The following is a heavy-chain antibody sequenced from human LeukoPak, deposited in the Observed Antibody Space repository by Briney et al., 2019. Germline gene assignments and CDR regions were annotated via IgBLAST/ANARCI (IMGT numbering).Heavy chain of an antibody. V-gene: IGHV3-23*01. J-gene: IGHJ4*02. CDR2: ISSSGRTT. CDR3: AKYDVKTLSD. D-gene: IGHD1-1*01. Sequence: GGSLRLSCAASGFTFSNYAMSWVRPAPGKGLEWVSAISSSGRTTYYADSVKGRFTISRDNAKNTLYLQSNSLRAEDTAVYYCAKYDVKTLSDWGQGTLVTVSS. CDR1: GFTFSNYA.